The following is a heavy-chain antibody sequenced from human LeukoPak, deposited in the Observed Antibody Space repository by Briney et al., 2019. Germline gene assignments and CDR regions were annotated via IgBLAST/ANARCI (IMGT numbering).Heavy chain of an antibody. D-gene: IGHD3-10*01. CDR2: IYYSGST. CDR3: ARQPYLLWFGESNFDY. V-gene: IGHV4-39*01. J-gene: IGHJ4*02. Sequence: SETLSLTCAVYGGSFSDYYWGWIRQPPGKGLEWIGSIYYSGSTYYNPSLKSRVTISVDTSKNQFSLKLSSVTAADTAVYYCARQPYLLWFGESNFDYWGQGTLVTVSS. CDR1: GGSFSDYY.